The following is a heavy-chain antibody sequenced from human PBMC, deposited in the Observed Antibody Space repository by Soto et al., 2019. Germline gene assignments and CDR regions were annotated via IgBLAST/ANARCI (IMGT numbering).Heavy chain of an antibody. J-gene: IGHJ3*02. Sequence: SETLSLTCTVSGGSISSYYWSWIRQPPGKGLEWIGYIYYSGSTNYNPSLKSRVTISVDTSKNQFSLKLSSVTAADTAVYYCARRADCSSTSCYAFDIWGQGTMVTVSS. V-gene: IGHV4-59*08. CDR2: IYYSGST. D-gene: IGHD2-2*01. CDR3: ARRADCSSTSCYAFDI. CDR1: GGSISSYY.